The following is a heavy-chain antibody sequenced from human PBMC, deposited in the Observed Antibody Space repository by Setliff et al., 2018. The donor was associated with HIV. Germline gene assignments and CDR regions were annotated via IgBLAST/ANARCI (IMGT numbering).Heavy chain of an antibody. CDR2: INTIFGTP. D-gene: IGHD6-19*01. CDR1: GGTFSTYV. CDR3: ARGRGFSGSLTTVDFFEF. Sequence: SVKVSCKTSGGTFSTYVISWVRQAPGQGLEWMGGINTIFGTPNYAQKFQGRVTLTADESTSIAYMELNSLRSEDTAVYYCARGRGFSGSLTTVDFFEFWGQGTLVTVSS. V-gene: IGHV1-69*13. J-gene: IGHJ1*01.